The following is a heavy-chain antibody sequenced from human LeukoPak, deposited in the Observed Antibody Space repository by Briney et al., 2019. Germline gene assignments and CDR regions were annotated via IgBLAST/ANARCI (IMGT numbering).Heavy chain of an antibody. Sequence: SETLSLTCAVYGGSFSGYYWSWIRQPPGKGLGWIGEINHSGSTNYNPSLKSRVTISVDTSKNQFSLKLSSVTAADTAVYYCARGRGLRRPKGHDYWGQGTLVTVSS. J-gene: IGHJ4*02. CDR1: GGSFSGYY. V-gene: IGHV4-34*01. D-gene: IGHD4-17*01. CDR2: INHSGST. CDR3: ARGRGLRRPKGHDY.